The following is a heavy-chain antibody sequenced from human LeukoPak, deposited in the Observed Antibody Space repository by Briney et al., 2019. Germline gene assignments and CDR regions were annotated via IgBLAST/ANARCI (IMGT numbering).Heavy chain of an antibody. CDR3: ARAGTVTTNNWFDP. V-gene: IGHV3-21*01. CDR1: GFTFSSYS. CDR2: ISSSSSYI. Sequence: GGSLRLSCAASGFTFSSYSMNCVRQAPGKGLEWVSSISSSSSYIYYADSVKGRFTISRVNAKNSLYLQMNSLRAEDTAVYYCARAGTVTTNNWFDPWGQGTLVTVSS. J-gene: IGHJ5*02. D-gene: IGHD4-11*01.